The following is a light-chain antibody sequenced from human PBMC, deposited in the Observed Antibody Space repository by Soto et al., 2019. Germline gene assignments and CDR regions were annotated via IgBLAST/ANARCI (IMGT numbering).Light chain of an antibody. V-gene: IGLV1-40*01. J-gene: IGLJ2*01. CDR3: QSYDSSLSGVV. CDR1: SSNIGAGYD. CDR2: VNS. Sequence: QSVLTQPPSVAGAPGQTVTISCTGRSSNIGAGYDVHWYQQLPGTAPKLLIYVNSNRPSGVPDRFSGSKSGTSASLAITGLQAEDEADYYCQSYDSSLSGVVFGGGTKLTVL.